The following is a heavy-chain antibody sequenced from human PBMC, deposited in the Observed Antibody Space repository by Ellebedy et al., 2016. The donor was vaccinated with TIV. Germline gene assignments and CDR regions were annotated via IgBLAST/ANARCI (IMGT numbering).Heavy chain of an antibody. CDR2: ISNSNNII. CDR1: GFTFRSYT. Sequence: GGSLRLSXAASGFTFRSYTMNWVRQAPGKGLEWVSYISNSNNIIYYADSVKGRFTISSDNAKNTLYLQMNSLRAEDTAVYYCSSDLAHWGQGTLVTVSS. J-gene: IGHJ4*02. CDR3: SSDLAH. V-gene: IGHV3-48*04.